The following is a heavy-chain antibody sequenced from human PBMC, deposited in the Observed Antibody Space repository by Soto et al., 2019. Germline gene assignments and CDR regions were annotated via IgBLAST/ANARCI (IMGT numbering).Heavy chain of an antibody. V-gene: IGHV3-74*01. CDR3: ARENYDFWSGYYLDY. J-gene: IGHJ4*02. CDR1: GITFSTYR. Sequence: PGGSLGLSCVVSGITFSTYRMHWVRQAPGKGLVWVSHIKSDGTVTHYTDSVRGRFIISRDNAKNTLFLQMNSLRAEDTAVYYCARENYDFWSGYYLDYWGQGTLVTVSS. D-gene: IGHD3-3*01. CDR2: IKSDGTVT.